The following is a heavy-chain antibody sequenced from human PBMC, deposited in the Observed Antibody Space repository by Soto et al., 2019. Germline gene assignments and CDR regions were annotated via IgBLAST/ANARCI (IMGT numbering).Heavy chain of an antibody. D-gene: IGHD6-13*01. V-gene: IGHV3-9*01. CDR1: GFTFDDYA. CDR2: ISWNSGSI. Sequence: GGSLRLSCAASGFTFDDYAMHWVRQAPGKGLEWVSGISWNSGSIGYADSVKGRFTISRDNAKNSLYLQMNSLRAEDTALYYCAKDAGAAAAGTGYDYNYYYYMDVWGKGTTVTVSS. J-gene: IGHJ6*03. CDR3: AKDAGAAAAGTGYDYNYYYYMDV.